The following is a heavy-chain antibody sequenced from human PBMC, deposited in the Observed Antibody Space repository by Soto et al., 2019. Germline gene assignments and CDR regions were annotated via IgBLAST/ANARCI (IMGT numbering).Heavy chain of an antibody. Sequence: SETLSLTCAVYGGSFSGYYWGWIRQPPGKGLEWIGSIHYTETTYYNPSLKSRVTISVDTSKNQLFLKLSSVTAADTAVYYCARPHCSSSNCPNWFDPWGQGTLVTVSS. CDR1: GGSFSGYY. D-gene: IGHD2-2*01. CDR2: IHYTETT. CDR3: ARPHCSSSNCPNWFDP. J-gene: IGHJ5*02. V-gene: IGHV4-59*05.